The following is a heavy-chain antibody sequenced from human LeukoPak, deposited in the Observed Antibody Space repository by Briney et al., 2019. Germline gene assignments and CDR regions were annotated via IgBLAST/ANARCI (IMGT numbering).Heavy chain of an antibody. J-gene: IGHJ4*02. CDR3: ARDRNSGYSGYAFDC. CDR1: GFTFTNYA. D-gene: IGHD5-12*01. CDR2: ISFDGTNK. V-gene: IGHV3-30-3*01. Sequence: GRSLRLSCAASGFTFTNYAMQWVRQAPGKGLEWVAIISFDGTNKDYADSVKGRFTISRDNAKNSLYLQMNSLRAEDTAVYYCARDRNSGYSGYAFDCWGQGTLVTVSS.